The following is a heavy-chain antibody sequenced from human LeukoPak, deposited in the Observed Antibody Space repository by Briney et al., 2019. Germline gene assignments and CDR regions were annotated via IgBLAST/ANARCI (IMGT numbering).Heavy chain of an antibody. D-gene: IGHD6-13*01. Sequence: GGSLRLSCSASGFIISDYAMHWVRQAPGKGLEYVSGISANGGSTYHADSVKGRFTISRDTSKNTLYLQMSSLRAEDTAMYYCVKDLYKGDSASWYFFHYWGQGTLVTVSS. CDR1: GFIISDYA. V-gene: IGHV3-64D*06. CDR3: VKDLYKGDSASWYFFHY. CDR2: ISANGGST. J-gene: IGHJ4*02.